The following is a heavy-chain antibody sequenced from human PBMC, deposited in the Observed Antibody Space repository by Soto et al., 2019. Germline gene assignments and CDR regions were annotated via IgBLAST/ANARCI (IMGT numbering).Heavy chain of an antibody. CDR3: AGWIQLQQYYYYGMDV. D-gene: IGHD5-18*01. CDR2: INHSGST. V-gene: IGHV4-34*01. J-gene: IGHJ6*02. CDR1: GGSFSGYI. Sequence: SETLSLTCDVYGGSFSGYIWTWIRQTPGKGLQWIGQINHSGSTNYNPSLKSRVTISVDKSKNQFSLKLSSVTAADTAVYYCAGWIQLQQYYYYGMDVWGQGTTVTVSS.